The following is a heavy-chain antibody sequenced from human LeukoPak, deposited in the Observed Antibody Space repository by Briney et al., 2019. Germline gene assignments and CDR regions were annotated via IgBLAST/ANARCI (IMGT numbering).Heavy chain of an antibody. V-gene: IGHV4-39*01. D-gene: IGHD6-19*01. Sequence: SETLSLTCTVSGGSISSSSYYGGGIRQPPGKGLEWIGSFYYSGSTYYNPSRKSRVTISVDTSKNQVSLKLSSVTAADTAVYYCARRLGGAVALNWFDPWGQGTLVTVSS. CDR2: FYYSGST. CDR3: ARRLGGAVALNWFDP. J-gene: IGHJ5*02. CDR1: GGSISSSSYY.